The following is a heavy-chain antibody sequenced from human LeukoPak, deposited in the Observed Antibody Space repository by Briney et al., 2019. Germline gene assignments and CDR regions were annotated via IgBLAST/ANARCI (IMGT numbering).Heavy chain of an antibody. Sequence: PSPSLSLTCTVAAESIISYYWSSIRQPPGKGLEWIGYIYHSGSTNYKPSLKSRVTISADTSKDQFSLKLASVTAADTAVYYGATGYSSTWYYFDYWGQGTLVTVSS. D-gene: IGHD6-13*01. CDR2: IYHSGST. CDR3: ATGYSSTWYYFDY. V-gene: IGHV4-59*01. CDR1: AESIISYY. J-gene: IGHJ4*02.